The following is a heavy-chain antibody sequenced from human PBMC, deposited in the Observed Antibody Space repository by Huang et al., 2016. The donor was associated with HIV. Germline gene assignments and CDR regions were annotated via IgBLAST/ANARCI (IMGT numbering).Heavy chain of an antibody. V-gene: IGHV3-11*01. J-gene: IGHJ3*02. Sequence: QVQLVESGGGLVKPGGSLILSCAASGLVFSDHYMNWIRQAQGKGMEVISYMSFRRTTIRYADSVKGRFTISRDNAKKSLFLEMNSLRVEDTAVYYCARRMAGWDNVFDMWGQGTMVTVSS. CDR1: GLVFSDHY. CDR3: ARRMAGWDNVFDM. CDR2: MSFRRTTI. D-gene: IGHD6-19*01.